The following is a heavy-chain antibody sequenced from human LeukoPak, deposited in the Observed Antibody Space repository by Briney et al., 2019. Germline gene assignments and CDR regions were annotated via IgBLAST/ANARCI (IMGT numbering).Heavy chain of an antibody. CDR3: ARVWFGELLYQAFPDY. Sequence: ASVKVSCKASGYTFTSYGISWVRQAPGQGLEWMGWISAYNGNTNYAQKLQGRVTMTTDTSTSTAYMELRSLRSDDTAVYYCARVWFGELLYQAFPDYWGQGTLVTVPS. V-gene: IGHV1-18*01. J-gene: IGHJ4*02. D-gene: IGHD3-10*01. CDR2: ISAYNGNT. CDR1: GYTFTSYG.